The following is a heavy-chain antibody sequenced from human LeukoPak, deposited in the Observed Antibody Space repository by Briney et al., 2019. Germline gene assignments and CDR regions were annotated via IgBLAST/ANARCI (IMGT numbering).Heavy chain of an antibody. V-gene: IGHV3-23*01. CDR2: ISGSDHST. J-gene: IGHJ4*02. D-gene: IGHD4-23*01. CDR3: AKSPTVVTDYFGY. CDR1: GFTFSSYA. Sequence: GGSLRLSCAASGFTFSSYAMSWVRQAPGKGLEWVSGISGSDHSTYYADSVKGRFTISRDNFKNTLYLQFNSLRAEDTAVYYCAKSPTVVTDYFGYWGQGTLVTVSS.